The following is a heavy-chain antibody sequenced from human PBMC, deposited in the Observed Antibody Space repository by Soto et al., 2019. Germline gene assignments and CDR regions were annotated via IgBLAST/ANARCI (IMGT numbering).Heavy chain of an antibody. J-gene: IGHJ3*02. CDR3: ARVPVYYYDSSSYDAFDI. CDR1: GLTFSSYA. D-gene: IGHD3-22*01. Sequence: PGGSLRLSCAASGLTFSSYAMRWVRQATGKGLEYVSAISSNGGSTYYANSVKGRFTISRDNSKNTLYLQMGSLRAEDMAVYYCARVPVYYYDSSSYDAFDIWGQGTMVTVSS. CDR2: ISSNGGST. V-gene: IGHV3-64*01.